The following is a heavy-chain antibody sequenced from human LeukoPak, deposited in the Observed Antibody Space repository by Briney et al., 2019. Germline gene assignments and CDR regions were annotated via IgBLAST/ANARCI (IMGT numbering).Heavy chain of an antibody. V-gene: IGHV4-4*02. CDR2: IWHSGST. J-gene: IGHJ4*02. Sequence: SGTLSLTCAVSGGSISSSNWWTWVRQPPGKGLEWIGEIWHSGSTNYNPSLKSRVTISVDTSKNQFSLRVSSVTAADTAVYYCARHLNNCGDDCYIFDYWGQGTLVTVSS. CDR1: GGSISSSNW. CDR3: ARHLNNCGDDCYIFDY. D-gene: IGHD2-21*01.